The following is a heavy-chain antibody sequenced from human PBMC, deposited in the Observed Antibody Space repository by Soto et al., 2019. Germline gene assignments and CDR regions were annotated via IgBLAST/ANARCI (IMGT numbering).Heavy chain of an antibody. V-gene: IGHV1-69*18. J-gene: IGHJ6*02. CDR1: GGTFSSYV. CDR3: ASESGRTRGIDV. D-gene: IGHD2-8*01. Sequence: QVQAVQSGAEVKKPGSSVKVSCKASGGTFSSYVISWVRQAPGQGLEWMGRIIPIFGTANYAQKFQGRVTITADESTSTAYMELSSLRSEDTAVYYCASESGRTRGIDVWCQGTTITVSS. CDR2: IIPIFGTA.